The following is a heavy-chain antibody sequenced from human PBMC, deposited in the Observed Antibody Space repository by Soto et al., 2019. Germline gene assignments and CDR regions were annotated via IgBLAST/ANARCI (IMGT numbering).Heavy chain of an antibody. J-gene: IGHJ6*02. CDR3: ASHTYYDILTGYGNYYYYYGMDV. Sequence: QVQLVQSGAEVKKPGSSVKVSCKASGGTFSSYAISWVRQAPGQGLEWMGGIIPIFGTANYAQKFQGRATIPADESTSTAYMELSSLRSEDTAVYYCASHTYYDILTGYGNYYYYYGMDVWGQGTTVTVSS. CDR2: IIPIFGTA. V-gene: IGHV1-69*12. D-gene: IGHD3-9*01. CDR1: GGTFSSYA.